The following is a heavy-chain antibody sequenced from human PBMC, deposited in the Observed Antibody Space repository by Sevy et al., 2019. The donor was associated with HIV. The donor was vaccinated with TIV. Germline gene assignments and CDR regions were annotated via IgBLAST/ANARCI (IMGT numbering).Heavy chain of an antibody. CDR3: AREALWFGELLHYGMDV. Sequence: GGSLRLSCAASGFTFSDYYMSWIRQAPGKGLEWVSYISSSGSTIYYADSVKGRFTISRDNAKNSLYLQMNSLRAEDTAMYYCAREALWFGELLHYGMDVWGQGTTVTVSS. J-gene: IGHJ6*02. V-gene: IGHV3-11*01. CDR1: GFTFSDYY. CDR2: ISSSGSTI. D-gene: IGHD3-10*01.